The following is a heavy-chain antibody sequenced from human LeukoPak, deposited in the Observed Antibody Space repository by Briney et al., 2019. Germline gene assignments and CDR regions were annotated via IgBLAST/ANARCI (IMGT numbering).Heavy chain of an antibody. D-gene: IGHD1-1*01. V-gene: IGHV3-30*04. CDR1: AFTFSGYS. CDR3: ARVGYDYNWYDAFDI. Sequence: GGSLRLSCVVSAFTFSGYSMHWVRQAPGKGLEWVAFISHDGSNKYCADSLKGRFTISRDNSKNTLSLQMNSLRPEDTAVYYCARVGYDYNWYDAFDIWGQGTMVTVSS. J-gene: IGHJ3*02. CDR2: ISHDGSNK.